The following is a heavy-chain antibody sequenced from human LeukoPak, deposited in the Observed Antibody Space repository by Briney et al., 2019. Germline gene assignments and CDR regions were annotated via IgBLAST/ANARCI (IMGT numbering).Heavy chain of an antibody. Sequence: GASLKISCKGSGSSFTSYWISWVRQMPGKGLEWMGRIDPSDSYTNYSPSFQGHVTISADKSISTAYLQWSSLKASDTAMYYCARHPRDYYGSGSYYPYYYYGMDVWGKGTTVTVSS. D-gene: IGHD3-10*01. J-gene: IGHJ6*04. CDR3: ARHPRDYYGSGSYYPYYYYGMDV. CDR2: IDPSDSYT. CDR1: GSSFTSYW. V-gene: IGHV5-10-1*01.